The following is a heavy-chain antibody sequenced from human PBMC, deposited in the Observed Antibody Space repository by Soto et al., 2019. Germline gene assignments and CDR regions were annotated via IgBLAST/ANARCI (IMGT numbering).Heavy chain of an antibody. Sequence: SETLSLTCTVSGGSISSSSYYWGWIRQPPGKGLEWIGSIYYSGSTYYNPSLKSRVTISVDTSKNQFSLKLSSVTAADTAVYYCARRFSPVAGAYYSYYGMDGWGQGTTVTVSS. CDR3: ARRFSPVAGAYYSYYGMDG. CDR2: IYYSGST. J-gene: IGHJ6*02. D-gene: IGHD6-19*01. CDR1: GGSISSSSYY. V-gene: IGHV4-39*01.